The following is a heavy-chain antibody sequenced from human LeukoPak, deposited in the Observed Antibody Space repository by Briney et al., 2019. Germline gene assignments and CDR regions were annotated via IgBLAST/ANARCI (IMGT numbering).Heavy chain of an antibody. CDR3: ARDARDRYGGYAFGY. V-gene: IGHV4-34*01. J-gene: IGHJ4*02. CDR2: INHSGST. CDR1: GGSFSGYY. D-gene: IGHD5-12*01. Sequence: SETLSLTCAVYGGSFSGYYWSWIRQPPGKGLEWIGEINHSGSTNYNPSLKSRVTISVDTSKNQFSLKLSSVTAADTAVYYCARDARDRYGGYAFGYWGQGTPVTVSS.